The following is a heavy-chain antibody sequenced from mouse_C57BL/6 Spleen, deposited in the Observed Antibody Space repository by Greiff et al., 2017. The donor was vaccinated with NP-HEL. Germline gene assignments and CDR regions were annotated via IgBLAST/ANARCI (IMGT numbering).Heavy chain of an antibody. D-gene: IGHD3-2*02. CDR3: AKDSSGFYAMDY. CDR2: IYPGSGNT. Sequence: VKLQQSGAELVRPGASVKLSCKASGYTFTDYYINWVKQRPGQGLEWIARIYPGSGNTYYNEKFKGKATLTAEKSSSTAYMQLSSLTSEDSAVYFCAKDSSGFYAMDYWGQGTSVTVSS. CDR1: GYTFTDYY. J-gene: IGHJ4*01. V-gene: IGHV1-76*01.